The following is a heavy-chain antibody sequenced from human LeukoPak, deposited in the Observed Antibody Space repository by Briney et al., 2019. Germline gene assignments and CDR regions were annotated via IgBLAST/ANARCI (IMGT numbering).Heavy chain of an antibody. Sequence: NPGGSLRLSCAASGFTFSNAWMSWVRQAPGKGLERVGRIKSKTDGGTTDYAAPVKGRFTISRDDPKNTLYLQMNSLKTEDTAVYYCTTDYYDSSGYYEDFYYMDVWGKGTTVTVSS. D-gene: IGHD3-22*01. CDR3: TTDYYDSSGYYEDFYYMDV. CDR1: GFTFSNAW. J-gene: IGHJ6*03. CDR2: IKSKTDGGTT. V-gene: IGHV3-15*01.